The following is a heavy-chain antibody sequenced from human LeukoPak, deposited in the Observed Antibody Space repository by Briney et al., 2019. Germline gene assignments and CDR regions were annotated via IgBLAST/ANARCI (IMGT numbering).Heavy chain of an antibody. D-gene: IGHD3-22*01. CDR1: GGSFSGYY. J-gene: IGHJ4*02. Sequence: SETLSLTCAVYGGSFSGYYWSWLRQPPGKGLEWIGEINHSGSTNYNPSLKSRVTMSVDTSKNQFSLKLSSVTAADTAVYYCVISSGYYTYDYWGQGTLVTVSS. V-gene: IGHV4-34*01. CDR2: INHSGST. CDR3: VISSGYYTYDY.